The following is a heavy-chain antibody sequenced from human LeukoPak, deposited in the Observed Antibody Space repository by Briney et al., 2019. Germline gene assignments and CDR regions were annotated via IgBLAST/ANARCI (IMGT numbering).Heavy chain of an antibody. CDR3: ARRYDSYGNTRGFDY. V-gene: IGHV5-51*01. Sequence: GESLKISCQGSDYIFTNYWIGWVRQMPGKGLEWMGIINPGASDIIYNPSFQGQVTISADKSITTAYLQWSSLRASDTAMYYCARRYDSYGNTRGFDYWGQGTLVTVSS. CDR1: DYIFTNYW. CDR2: INPGASDI. D-gene: IGHD3-22*01. J-gene: IGHJ4*02.